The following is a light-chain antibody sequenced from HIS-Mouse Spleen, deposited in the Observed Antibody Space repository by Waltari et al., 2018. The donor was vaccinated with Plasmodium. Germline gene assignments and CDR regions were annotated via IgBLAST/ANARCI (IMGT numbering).Light chain of an antibody. J-gene: IGLJ3*02. CDR1: SSDVGGYNY. CDR2: DVS. Sequence: QSALTQPRSVSGSPGQSVPISCPGTSSDVGGYNYFSWYQQHPGKAPKLMIYDVSKRPSGVPDRFSGSKSGNTASLTISGLQAEDEADYYCCSYAGSYTWVFGGGTKLTVL. V-gene: IGLV2-11*01. CDR3: CSYAGSYTWV.